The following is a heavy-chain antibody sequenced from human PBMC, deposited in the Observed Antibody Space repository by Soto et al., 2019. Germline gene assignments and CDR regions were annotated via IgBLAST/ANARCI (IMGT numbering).Heavy chain of an antibody. CDR2: FYYSPGT. D-gene: IGHD3-9*01. J-gene: IGHJ4*02. CDR3: ARSITFDWLFFDY. Sequence: PSQTLSLTCAVPGNYITRSNWWNWVRQPPGKGLEWLVKFYYSPGTSCNPCLKSRVTISVEKSKNQFSLQLNCLSAADTAVYYCARSITFDWLFFDYRGQGALVTVSS. CDR1: GNYITRSNW. V-gene: IGHV4-4*02.